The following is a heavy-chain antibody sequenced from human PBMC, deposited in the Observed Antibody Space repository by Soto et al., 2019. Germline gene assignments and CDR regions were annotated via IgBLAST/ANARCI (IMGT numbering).Heavy chain of an antibody. CDR1: GYAFLDYG. D-gene: IGHD2-15*01. CDR2: ISVRNGVT. Sequence: ASVKVSCEASGYAFLDYGMNWVRQAPGQGPEWMGWISVRNGVTSYPQRMQGRVTMTRVTSSNTVYMELRRLESSDTAVYFCARSAQLGYCSNIKCDGAFDLWGQGTLVTVSS. J-gene: IGHJ4*02. CDR3: ARSAQLGYCSNIKCDGAFDL. V-gene: IGHV1-18*01.